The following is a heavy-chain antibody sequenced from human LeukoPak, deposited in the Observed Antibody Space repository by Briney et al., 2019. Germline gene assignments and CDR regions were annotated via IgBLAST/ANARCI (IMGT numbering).Heavy chain of an antibody. Sequence: ASETLSLTCTVSGGSISSYYWSWIRQPSGKGLEWIGYIYYSGTTNYNPSLKSRVTISVDTSKNQFSLKLSSVTAADTAVYYCARGVYIAAAQYGYWGQGTLVTVSS. J-gene: IGHJ4*02. D-gene: IGHD6-13*01. V-gene: IGHV4-59*01. CDR3: ARGVYIAAAQYGY. CDR2: IYYSGTT. CDR1: GGSISSYY.